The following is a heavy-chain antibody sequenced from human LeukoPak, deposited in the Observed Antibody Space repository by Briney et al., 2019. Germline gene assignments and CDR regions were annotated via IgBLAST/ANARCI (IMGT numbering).Heavy chain of an antibody. CDR1: GGTFSSYA. D-gene: IGHD6-6*01. J-gene: IGHJ4*02. CDR3: AMGIAARPAGY. Sequence: SVKVSCKASGGTFSSYAISWVRQAPGQGLEWMGGIIPVFGTANYAQKFQGRVTITTDESTSTAYMELSSLRSEDTAVYYCAMGIAARPAGYWGQGTLVTVSS. CDR2: IIPVFGTA. V-gene: IGHV1-69*05.